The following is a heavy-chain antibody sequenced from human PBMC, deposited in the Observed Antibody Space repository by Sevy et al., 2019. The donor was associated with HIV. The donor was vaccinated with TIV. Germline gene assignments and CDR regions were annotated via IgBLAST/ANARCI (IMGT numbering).Heavy chain of an antibody. D-gene: IGHD6-13*01. V-gene: IGHV3-30*02. CDR3: AKNSAEAGVGDFDY. CDR1: EFTFSHYG. J-gene: IGHJ4*02. CDR2: IKYDGNNK. Sequence: GGSLRLSCAASEFTFSHYGMHWVRQAPGKGLEWVTFIKYDGNNKYYADSVKGRSTISRDNSKNMFFLKMNDLRAEDTAFYYCAKNSAEAGVGDFDYWGQGALVTVSS.